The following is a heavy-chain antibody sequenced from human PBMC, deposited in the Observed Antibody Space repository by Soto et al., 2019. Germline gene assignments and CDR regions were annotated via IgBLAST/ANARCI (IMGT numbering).Heavy chain of an antibody. Sequence: PGESLKISCQGSGYSFTSYWISWVRQMPGKGLEWMGRIDPSDSYTNYSPSFQGHVTISADKSISTAYLQWSSLKASDTAMYYCARRDLDLAALGDYYYGMDVWGQGTTVTVSS. D-gene: IGHD6-6*01. J-gene: IGHJ6*02. CDR2: IDPSDSYT. CDR3: ARRDLDLAALGDYYYGMDV. CDR1: GYSFTSYW. V-gene: IGHV5-10-1*01.